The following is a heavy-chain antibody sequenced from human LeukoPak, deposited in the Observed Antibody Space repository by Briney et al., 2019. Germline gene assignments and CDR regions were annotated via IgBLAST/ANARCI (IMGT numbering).Heavy chain of an antibody. D-gene: IGHD3-10*01. CDR1: GGSISSGSYY. CDR2: IYTSGST. Sequence: SETLSLTCTVSGGSISSGSYYWSWIRQPAGKGLGWIGRIYTSGSTNYNPSLKSRVTISVDTSKNQFSLKLSSVTAADTAVYYCARGHSPYGSGSESFDPWGQGTLVTVSS. J-gene: IGHJ5*02. V-gene: IGHV4-61*02. CDR3: ARGHSPYGSGSESFDP.